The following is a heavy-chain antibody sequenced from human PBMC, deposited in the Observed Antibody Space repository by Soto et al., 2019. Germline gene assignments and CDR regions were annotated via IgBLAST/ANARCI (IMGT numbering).Heavy chain of an antibody. CDR2: ISSNGSNT. CDR1: GFTFRNYV. Sequence: LRLSCSGSGFTFRNYVMHWVCQAPGKGLEYVSAISSNGSNTYYIDSVKGRFTISRDNSRKTLYLQMNSLRIEDTAIYYCAKDPLRYGYNYFDYWGLGTLVTVS. J-gene: IGHJ4*02. D-gene: IGHD5-12*01. V-gene: IGHV3-64D*06. CDR3: AKDPLRYGYNYFDY.